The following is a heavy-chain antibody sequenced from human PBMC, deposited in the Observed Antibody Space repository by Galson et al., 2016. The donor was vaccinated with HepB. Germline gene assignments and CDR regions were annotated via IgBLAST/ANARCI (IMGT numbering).Heavy chain of an antibody. Sequence: SVKVSCKASGYTFTSNDINWVRQAPGRGLEWMGTFDPEDGDTIYAQKFQGRVTMTEDTSTVTAYMELSSLRSEDTAVYYCATVEGSSGYFPLDYWGQGTLVTVSS. CDR3: ATVEGSSGYFPLDY. CDR2: FDPEDGDT. CDR1: GYTFTSND. D-gene: IGHD3-22*01. V-gene: IGHV1-24*01. J-gene: IGHJ4*02.